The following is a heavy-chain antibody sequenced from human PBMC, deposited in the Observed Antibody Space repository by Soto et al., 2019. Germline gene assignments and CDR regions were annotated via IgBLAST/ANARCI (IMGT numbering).Heavy chain of an antibody. V-gene: IGHV1-69*06. CDR1: GGTFSSYA. Sequence: SVKVSCKASGGTFSSYAISWVRQAPGQGLEWMGGIIPIFGTANYAQKFQGRVTITADKYTSTAYMELSSLRSEDTAVYYCARVSIEMATIWAFDIWGQGTMVTVSS. CDR3: ARVSIEMATIWAFDI. CDR2: IIPIFGTA. J-gene: IGHJ3*02. D-gene: IGHD5-12*01.